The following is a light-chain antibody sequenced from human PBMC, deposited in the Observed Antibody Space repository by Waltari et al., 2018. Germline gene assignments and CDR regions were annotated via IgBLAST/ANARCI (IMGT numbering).Light chain of an antibody. V-gene: IGKV3-15*01. CDR2: GAS. CDR3: QQYNNWPPWT. CDR1: QSISNN. J-gene: IGKJ1*01. Sequence: EIVMTQSPATLSVSPGERATLSCRSSQSISNNLALYQHKLGQAPRLLIYGASTRATGIPARFSGSGSGTEFTLTISSMQSEDFAVYYCQQYNNWPPWTFGRGTKVEIK.